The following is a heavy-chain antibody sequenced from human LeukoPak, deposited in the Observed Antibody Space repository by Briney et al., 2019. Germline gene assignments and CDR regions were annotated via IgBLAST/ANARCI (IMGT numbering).Heavy chain of an antibody. J-gene: IGHJ6*02. CDR1: GFTFSNYW. Sequence: PGGSLRLSCAASGFTFSNYWMSWVRQAPGKGLEWVANIKQDGSQKYYVDSVKGRFTISRDNAKNSLHLQMNSLRAEDTAVYYCARLFLYYYGMDVWGQGTTVTVSS. CDR2: IKQDGSQK. V-gene: IGHV3-7*01. CDR3: ARLFLYYYGMDV.